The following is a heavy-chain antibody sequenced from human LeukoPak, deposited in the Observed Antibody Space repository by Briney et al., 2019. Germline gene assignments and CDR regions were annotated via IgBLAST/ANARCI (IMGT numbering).Heavy chain of an antibody. J-gene: IGHJ5*02. V-gene: IGHV4-34*01. CDR2: INHSGST. Sequence: KPSETLSLTCAVYGGSFSGYYWSWIRQPPGKGLEWFGEINHSGSTNYNPSLKSRVTISVDTSKNQFSLKLSSVTAADTAVYYCARGHYYGSGSYYLTWFDPWGQGTLVTVSS. CDR1: GGSFSGYY. CDR3: ARGHYYGSGSYYLTWFDP. D-gene: IGHD3-10*01.